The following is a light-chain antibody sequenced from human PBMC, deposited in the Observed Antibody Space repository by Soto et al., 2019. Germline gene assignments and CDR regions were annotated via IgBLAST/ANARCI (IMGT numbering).Light chain of an antibody. CDR1: QSVNGQ. J-gene: IGKJ5*01. Sequence: IMLHRSTASLSVAPGERVTLSCRASQSVNGQVLWYQHRPGQAPRLLIYDTSARAAGIPARFSGSGSATEFTLTISSLQPEDFATYYCQQLNSYPRTFGQGTRLEIK. V-gene: IGKV3-15*01. CDR3: QQLNSYPRT. CDR2: DTS.